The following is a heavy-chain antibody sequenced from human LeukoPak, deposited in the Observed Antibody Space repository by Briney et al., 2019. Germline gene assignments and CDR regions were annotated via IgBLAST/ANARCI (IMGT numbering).Heavy chain of an antibody. CDR2: INHSGST. D-gene: IGHD2-15*01. J-gene: IGHJ5*02. CDR1: GGSFSGYY. CDR3: ARRGYCSGGSCRGKYNWFDP. Sequence: PSETLSLTCAVYGGSFSGYYWSWIRQPPGKGLEWIGEINHSGSTNYNPSLKSRVTISVDTSKNQFSLKLSSVTAADTAVYYCARRGYCSGGSCRGKYNWFDPWGQGTLVTVSS. V-gene: IGHV4-34*01.